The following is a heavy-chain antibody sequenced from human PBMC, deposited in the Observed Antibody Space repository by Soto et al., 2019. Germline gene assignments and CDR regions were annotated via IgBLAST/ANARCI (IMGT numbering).Heavy chain of an antibody. CDR3: VRADHYGPLFDQ. D-gene: IGHD4-17*01. CDR2: IRQDGGEI. J-gene: IGHJ4*02. V-gene: IGHV3-7*01. Sequence: EVQLVESGGALVQPGGSLRLSCTVPGFTFIEYYMNWVRQAPGKGLEGVANIRQDGGEIYYVDSVRGRFTISRDNVKNSVYLQMDSLRVEDTALYYCVRADHYGPLFDQWGQGTLVTVSS. CDR1: GFTFIEYY.